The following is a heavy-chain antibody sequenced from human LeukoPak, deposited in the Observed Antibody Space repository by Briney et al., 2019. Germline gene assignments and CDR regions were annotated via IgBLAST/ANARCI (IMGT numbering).Heavy chain of an antibody. J-gene: IGHJ4*02. Sequence: PSETLSLTCAVYGGSFSGYYWSWIRQPPGKGLEWIGEINHSGSTNYNPSLKSRVTISVDTSKNQFSLKLSSVTAADTAVYYCARFLDIVAFDYWGQGTLVTVSS. CDR1: GGSFSGYY. D-gene: IGHD2-21*01. CDR3: ARFLDIVAFDY. CDR2: INHSGST. V-gene: IGHV4-34*01.